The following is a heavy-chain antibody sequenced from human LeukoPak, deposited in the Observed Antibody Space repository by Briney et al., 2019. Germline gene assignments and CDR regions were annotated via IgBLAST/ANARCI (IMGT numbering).Heavy chain of an antibody. V-gene: IGHV4-38-2*01. CDR2: IYHSGST. D-gene: IGHD3-16*01. Sequence: SETLSLTCAVFGGSFSGYYWGWIRQPPGKGLEWIGSIYHSGSTYYSPSLKSRVTISVDTSKNQFSLKLSSVTAADTAVYYCARGQWGLDFDYWGQGTLVTVSS. CDR1: GGSFSGYY. J-gene: IGHJ4*02. CDR3: ARGQWGLDFDY.